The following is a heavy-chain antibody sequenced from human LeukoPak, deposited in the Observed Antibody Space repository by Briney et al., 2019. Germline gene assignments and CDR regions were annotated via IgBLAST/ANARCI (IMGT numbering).Heavy chain of an antibody. J-gene: IGHJ5*02. CDR2: IFYSGST. Sequence: SETLSLTCTVSGDSISSSTYYWGWIRQPPGKGLEWIGSIFYSGSTYYNPSLKSRVTISVDTSKTQFSLKLRSVTAADTAVYYCAPFYFDTSGYSNWFDPWGQGTLVTVSS. D-gene: IGHD3-22*01. CDR1: GDSISSSTYY. CDR3: APFYFDTSGYSNWFDP. V-gene: IGHV4-39*01.